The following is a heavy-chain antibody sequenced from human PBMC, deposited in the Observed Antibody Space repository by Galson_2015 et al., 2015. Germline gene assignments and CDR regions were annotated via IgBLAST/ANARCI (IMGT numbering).Heavy chain of an antibody. CDR3: VKAPAGTYGIFQY. D-gene: IGHD1-26*01. Sequence: CAISGDSVSSNSVIWHWIRQSPSRGLEWLGRTYYRSKWYIDYAASVNSRITINPDTSKNQFSLQLNSVTPEDMAVYYCVKAPAGTYGIFQYWGQGTLVTVSS. V-gene: IGHV6-1*01. CDR1: GDSVSSNSVI. J-gene: IGHJ4*02. CDR2: TYYRSKWYI.